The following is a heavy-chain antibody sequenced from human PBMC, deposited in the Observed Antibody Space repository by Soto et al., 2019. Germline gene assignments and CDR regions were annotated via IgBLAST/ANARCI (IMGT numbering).Heavy chain of an antibody. V-gene: IGHV1-18*01. J-gene: IGHJ6*02. CDR1: GYTFSMSG. CDR3: AREGPRPYYYYGMDV. Sequence: QVQLVQSGAEVKKPGASVKVSCKSSGYTFSMSGISWVRQAPGQGLEWMGWISGYNGKTNYEQKFQDRVTMTTDTSTNMAYMELRSLRSDHTAVYYCAREGPRPYYYYGMDVWGQGTTVTVSS. CDR2: ISGYNGKT.